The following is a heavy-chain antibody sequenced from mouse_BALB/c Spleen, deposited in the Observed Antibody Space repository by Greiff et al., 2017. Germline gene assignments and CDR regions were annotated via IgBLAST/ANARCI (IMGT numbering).Heavy chain of an antibody. V-gene: IGHV5-6*01. CDR1: GFTFSSYG. Sequence: LVESGGDLVKPGGSLKLSCPASGFTFSSYGMSWVRQTPDKRLEWVATISSGGSYTYYPDSVKGRFTISRDNAKNTLYLQMSSLKSEDTAMYYCARHEYGNYEDYAMDYWGQGTSVTVSS. CDR2: ISSGGSYT. D-gene: IGHD2-1*01. CDR3: ARHEYGNYEDYAMDY. J-gene: IGHJ4*01.